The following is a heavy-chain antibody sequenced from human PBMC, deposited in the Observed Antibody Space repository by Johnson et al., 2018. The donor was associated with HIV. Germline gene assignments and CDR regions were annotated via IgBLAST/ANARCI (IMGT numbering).Heavy chain of an antibody. CDR1: GFTFHDYA. Sequence: VESGGGVVQPGRSLRLSCAASGFTFHDYAMHWVRQAPGKGLEWVSGINWNSCSMDYADSVKGRFTISRDNAKSSLFLQMSGLRAGDTALYYCAKDIGYSSGLGNTAFDMWGLGTMVTVSS. D-gene: IGHD6-19*01. CDR2: INWNSCSM. CDR3: AKDIGYSSGLGNTAFDM. J-gene: IGHJ3*02. V-gene: IGHV3-9*01.